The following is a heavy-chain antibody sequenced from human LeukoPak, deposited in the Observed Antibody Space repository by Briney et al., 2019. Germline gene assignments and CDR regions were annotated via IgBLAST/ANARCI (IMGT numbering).Heavy chain of an antibody. CDR3: AREDYGSGGYYFDY. Sequence: GGSLRLSCAASGFTVSSNYMSWVRQAPGKGLEWVSSISSRSSSIYYADSVKGRFTISRDNAKNSLYLQMNSLRAEDTAVYYCAREDYGSGGYYFDYWGQGTLVTVSS. V-gene: IGHV3-21*01. J-gene: IGHJ4*02. CDR2: ISSRSSSI. CDR1: GFTVSSNY. D-gene: IGHD3-10*01.